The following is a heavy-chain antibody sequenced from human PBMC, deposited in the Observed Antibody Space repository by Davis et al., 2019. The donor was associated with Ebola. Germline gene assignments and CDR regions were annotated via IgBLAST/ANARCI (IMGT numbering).Heavy chain of an antibody. CDR2: IHGNGAGA. J-gene: IGHJ5*02. CDR3: AKDFTIST. D-gene: IGHD3-3*01. CDR1: GFTFSDHF. V-gene: IGHV3-23*01. Sequence: GESLKISCVASGFTFSDHFMAWVRQAPGKGLEWVSAIHGNGAGAFYADSVKGRFTISRDNSKNTLYLEMNSVRAEDTAIYYCAKDFTISTWGQGTLVTVSS.